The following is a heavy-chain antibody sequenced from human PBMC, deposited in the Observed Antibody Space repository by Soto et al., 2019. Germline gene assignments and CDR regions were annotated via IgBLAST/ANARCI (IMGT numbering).Heavy chain of an antibody. CDR2: IDWDDDK. J-gene: IGHJ6*02. V-gene: IGHV2-70*01. D-gene: IGHD6-13*01. Sequence: SGPTLVNPTQTLTLTCTFSGFSLSTSGMCVSWIRQPPGKSLEWLALIDWDDDKYYSTSLKTRLTLSKDTSKNQVVLTMTNMDPVDTATYYCARTPSIAAAGGYYYYGMDVWGQGTTVTVSS. CDR1: GFSLSTSGMC. CDR3: ARTPSIAAAGGYYYYGMDV.